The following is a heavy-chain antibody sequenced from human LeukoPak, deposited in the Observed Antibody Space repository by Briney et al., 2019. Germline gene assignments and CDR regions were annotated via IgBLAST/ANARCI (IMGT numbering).Heavy chain of an antibody. CDR1: GFTFSSSE. CDR2: ISSSGSTK. J-gene: IGHJ4*02. Sequence: GGSLRLSCVASGFTFSSSEMNWVRQAPGKGLEWVSHISSSGSTKYYADSVKGRFTTSRDNAKNSLYLQVNSLRAEDTAVYYCARALVETATLYFDYWGQGSLVTVSS. CDR3: ARALVETATLYFDY. D-gene: IGHD5-24*01. V-gene: IGHV3-48*03.